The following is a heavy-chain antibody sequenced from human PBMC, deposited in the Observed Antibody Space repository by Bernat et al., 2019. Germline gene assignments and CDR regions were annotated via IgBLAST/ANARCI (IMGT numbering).Heavy chain of an antibody. Sequence: QVQLVESGGGVVQPGRSLRLSCAASGFTFSSYGMHWVRQAPGKGLEWVAVIWYDGSNKYYADSVKGRFTISRDNSKNTLDLQMSSLRAEDTAVYYCARGDFYGSGYYYMDVWGKGTTVTVSS. D-gene: IGHD3-10*01. CDR2: IWYDGSNK. CDR1: GFTFSSYG. J-gene: IGHJ6*03. V-gene: IGHV3-33*01. CDR3: ARGDFYGSGYYYMDV.